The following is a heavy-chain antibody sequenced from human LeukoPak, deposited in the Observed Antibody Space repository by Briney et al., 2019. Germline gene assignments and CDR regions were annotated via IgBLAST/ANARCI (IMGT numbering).Heavy chain of an antibody. Sequence: GGSLRLSCEASGFTFSNSWMTWVRQTPGKGLEWVANIKTDGSEKYYVDSAKGRFTISRDNAKNSLYLQMNSLRAEDTAVYYCATYSTKNAREFESWGQGTLVTVSS. CDR3: ATYSTKNAREFES. CDR1: GFTFSNSW. D-gene: IGHD2/OR15-2a*01. J-gene: IGHJ5*01. CDR2: IKTDGSEK. V-gene: IGHV3-7*01.